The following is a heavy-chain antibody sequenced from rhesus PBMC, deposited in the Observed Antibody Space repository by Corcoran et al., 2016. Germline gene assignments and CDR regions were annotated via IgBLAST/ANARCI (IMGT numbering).Heavy chain of an antibody. CDR2: INSGWGRT. CDR1: GFTFSSYG. V-gene: IGHV3S5*01. J-gene: IGHJ4*01. Sequence: EVQLVETGGGLVQPGGSLKLSCAASGFTFSSYGMSWVRQAPGKGLEWVSAINSGWGRTDDADAVKGRFNICRENSKNRLFLQMSSLRAEDTAIYYCAKDRLYINYPYYFDYWGQGVLVTVSS. CDR3: AKDRLYINYPYYFDY. D-gene: IGHD4-23*01.